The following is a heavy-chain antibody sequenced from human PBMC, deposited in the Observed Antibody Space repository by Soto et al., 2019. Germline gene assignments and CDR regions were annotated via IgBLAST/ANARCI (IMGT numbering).Heavy chain of an antibody. CDR3: AKEFGWELQLSHPYYNSGMDV. CDR1: GFTFRSYG. D-gene: IGHD1-1*01. J-gene: IGHJ6*02. Sequence: QVQLVESGGGVVQPGRSLRLSCAASGFTFRSYGMHWFRQAPGKGLEGVALMSFDGSNKYYADSVRGRFTISSDNSKSTLYLQMDILRPEDTAVYYCAKEFGWELQLSHPYYNSGMDVWGQGTTVTVSS. V-gene: IGHV3-30*18. CDR2: MSFDGSNK.